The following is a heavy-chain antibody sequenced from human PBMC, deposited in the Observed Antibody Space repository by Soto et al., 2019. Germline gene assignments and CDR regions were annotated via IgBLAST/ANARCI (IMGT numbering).Heavy chain of an antibody. Sequence: AETLSLTCAVYGGSFSGYYWSWIRQPPGKGLEWIGEINHSGSTNYNPSLKSRVTISVDTSKNQFSLKLSSVNAADTAVYYCARGSTAVAAYYYYYGRDVWGQGTTVPVSS. CDR1: GGSFSGYY. D-gene: IGHD6-19*01. V-gene: IGHV4-34*01. CDR2: INHSGST. CDR3: ARGSTAVAAYYYYYGRDV. J-gene: IGHJ6*01.